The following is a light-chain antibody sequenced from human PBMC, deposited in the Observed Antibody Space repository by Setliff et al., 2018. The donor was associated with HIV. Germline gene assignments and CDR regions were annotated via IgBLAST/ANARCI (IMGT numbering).Light chain of an antibody. CDR3: SSYAGSDLYV. CDR2: DVS. CDR1: SSDIGNYNF. J-gene: IGLJ1*01. V-gene: IGLV2-8*01. Sequence: QSALTQPPSASGSPGQSVTISCTGTSSDIGNYNFVSWYQQHPGKAPKLMIFDVSKRPSGVPDRFSGSKSGNTASLTVSGLQADDEADYYCSSYAGSDLYVFGTGTKVTVL.